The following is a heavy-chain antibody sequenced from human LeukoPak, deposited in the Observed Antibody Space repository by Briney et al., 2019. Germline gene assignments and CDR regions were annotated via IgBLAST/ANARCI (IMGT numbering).Heavy chain of an antibody. CDR1: GGTFSSYA. CDR3: ARGGQWELPEG. CDR2: IIPIFGTA. V-gene: IGHV1-69*05. J-gene: IGHJ4*02. Sequence: ASVKVSCKASGGTFSSYAISWVRQAPGQGLGWMGRIIPIFGTANYAQKFQGRVTITTDESTSTAYMELSSLRSEDTAVYYCARGGQWELPEGWGQGTLVTVSS. D-gene: IGHD1-26*01.